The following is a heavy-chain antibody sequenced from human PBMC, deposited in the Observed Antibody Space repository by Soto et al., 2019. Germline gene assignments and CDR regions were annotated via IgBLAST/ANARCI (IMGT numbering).Heavy chain of an antibody. CDR2: ISSSGSTI. CDR3: ARDQWLVRTSGAMDV. V-gene: IGHV3-48*03. CDR1: GFTFSSYE. Sequence: EVQLVESGGGLVQPGGSLRLSCAASGFTFSSYEMNWVRQAPGKGLEWVSYISSSGSTIYYADSVKGRFTISRDNAKNSLYLQMNSLRAEDTAVYYCARDQWLVRTSGAMDVWGQGTTVTVSS. J-gene: IGHJ6*02. D-gene: IGHD6-19*01.